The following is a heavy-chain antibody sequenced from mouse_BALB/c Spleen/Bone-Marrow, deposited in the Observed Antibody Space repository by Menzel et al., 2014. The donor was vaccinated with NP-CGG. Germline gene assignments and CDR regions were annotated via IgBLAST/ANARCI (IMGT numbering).Heavy chain of an antibody. Sequence: DLVKPGASVKLSCKDSGYTFTSYWINWIKQRPGQGLEWIGRIAPGSGSTYYNEMFKGKATLTVDTSSSTAYIQLSRLSSEVSSVYFCAMEDTVYGNIDLFPYRPQGTLVPFSA. V-gene: IGHV1S41*01. CDR2: IAPGSGST. CDR1: GYTFTSYW. CDR3: AMEDTVYGNIDLFPY. D-gene: IGHD2-10*02. J-gene: IGHJ3*01.